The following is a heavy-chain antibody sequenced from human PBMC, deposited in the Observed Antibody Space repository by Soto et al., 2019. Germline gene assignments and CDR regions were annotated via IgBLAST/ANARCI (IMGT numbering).Heavy chain of an antibody. CDR1: RFTFSDYY. D-gene: IGHD6-19*01. CDR3: AREGSGWYFVS. V-gene: IGHV3-11*01. J-gene: IGHJ4*02. CDR2: ISNGGSAI. Sequence: QVQLVESGGGLVKPGGSLRLSCAASRFTFSDYYMSWIRQAPGKGLEWVSYISNGGSAIYYANSVKGRFTISRDNAKNSLYLQMISLRAEDTAVYFCAREGSGWYFVSWGQGTLVTVSS.